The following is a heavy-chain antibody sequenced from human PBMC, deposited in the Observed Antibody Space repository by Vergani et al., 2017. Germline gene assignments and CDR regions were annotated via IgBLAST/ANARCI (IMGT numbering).Heavy chain of an antibody. V-gene: IGHV3-15*01. J-gene: IGHJ3*02. Sequence: EVQLLESGGGLVQPGGSLRLSCAASGFTFSNAWMSWVRQAPGKGREWVGRIKSKTDGGTTDYAAPVKGRFTISRDDSKNTLYLQMNSLKTEDTAVYYCTTDAVVVVAAADAFDIWGQGTMVTVSS. CDR2: IKSKTDGGTT. CDR1: GFTFSNAW. CDR3: TTDAVVVVAAADAFDI. D-gene: IGHD2-15*01.